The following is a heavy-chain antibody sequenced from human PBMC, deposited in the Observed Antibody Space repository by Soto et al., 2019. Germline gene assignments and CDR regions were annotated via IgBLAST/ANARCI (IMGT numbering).Heavy chain of an antibody. CDR2: IYSGGST. CDR1: GFTVSSNY. V-gene: IGHV3-53*01. J-gene: IGHJ6*02. Sequence: GGSLRLSCAASGFTVSSNYMSWVRQAPGKGLEWVSVIYSGGSTYYADSVKGRFTISRDNSKNTLYLQMNSLRAEDTAVYYCAIDGDYGSGSYPYYYGMDVWGQGTTVTVSS. CDR3: AIDGDYGSGSYPYYYGMDV. D-gene: IGHD3-10*01.